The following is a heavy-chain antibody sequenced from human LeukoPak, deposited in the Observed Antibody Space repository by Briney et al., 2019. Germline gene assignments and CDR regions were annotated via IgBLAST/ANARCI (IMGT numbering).Heavy chain of an antibody. CDR3: ARARTGSYFSDWFDP. CDR1: VFTFSTYN. CDR2: INWNGGST. D-gene: IGHD1-26*01. J-gene: IGHJ5*02. Sequence: GGSLRLSCAASVFTFSTYNMSWVRHAPGKGLEWVSGINWNGGSTGYADSVKGRFTISRDNAKNSLYLQMNSLRAEDTALYHCARARTGSYFSDWFDPWGQGTLVTVSS. V-gene: IGHV3-20*01.